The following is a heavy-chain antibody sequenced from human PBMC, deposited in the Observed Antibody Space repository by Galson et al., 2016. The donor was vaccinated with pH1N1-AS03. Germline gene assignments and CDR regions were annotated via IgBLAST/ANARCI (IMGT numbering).Heavy chain of an antibody. V-gene: IGHV4-34*08. CDR1: GFTLRSYA. J-gene: IGHJ4*02. Sequence: LRLSCAASGFTLRSYAMTWVRQAPGKGLEWIGEINHSGDTTYNPSLESRVTISADTSTSQFSLKVTSVTAADTALYYCWAYYYGSGTKNCYWGQGTLVTISS. D-gene: IGHD3-10*01. CDR2: INHSGDT. CDR3: WAYYYGSGTKNCY.